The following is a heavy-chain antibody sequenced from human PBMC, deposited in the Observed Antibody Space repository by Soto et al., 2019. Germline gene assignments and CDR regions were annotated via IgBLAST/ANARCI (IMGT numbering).Heavy chain of an antibody. V-gene: IGHV3-7*03. Sequence: GGSLRLSCAASGFTFSSYSMNWVRQAPGKGLEWVANIRRDGSEKYYVDSVKGRFTISRDNAKNSLYLQMNSLRAEDTAVYYCARVYYDFWSGYYPLGPFDYWGQGTLVTVS. CDR1: GFTFSSYS. CDR2: IRRDGSEK. J-gene: IGHJ4*02. CDR3: ARVYYDFWSGYYPLGPFDY. D-gene: IGHD3-3*01.